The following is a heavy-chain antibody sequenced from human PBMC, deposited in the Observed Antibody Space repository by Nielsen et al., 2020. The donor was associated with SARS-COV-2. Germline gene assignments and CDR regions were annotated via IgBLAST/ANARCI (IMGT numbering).Heavy chain of an antibody. CDR3: ARVATIIRIVAGNYYYYYGMDV. J-gene: IGHJ6*02. CDR2: IYYSGRT. D-gene: IGHD5-12*01. V-gene: IGHV4-59*12. CDR1: GGSISGYY. Sequence: SETLSLTCSVSGGSISGYYWSWVRQPPGKGLEWIGYIYYSGRTNYNPSLKSRVTISVDTSKNQFSLKLSSVTAADTAVYYCARVATIIRIVAGNYYYYYGMDVWGQGTTVTVSS.